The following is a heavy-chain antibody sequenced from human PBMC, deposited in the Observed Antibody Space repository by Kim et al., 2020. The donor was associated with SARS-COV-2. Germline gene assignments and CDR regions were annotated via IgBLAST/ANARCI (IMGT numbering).Heavy chain of an antibody. V-gene: IGHV3-30*18. CDR2: IGADGITK. J-gene: IGHJ2*01. CDR3: AKEENWRHWYFDL. Sequence: GGSLRLSCAASGFTFSAYSIHWVRQAPGKGLVWVAVIGADGITKYYADSVKGRFTISRDNSEDTVYLQMNSLRPEDTAVYYCAKEENWRHWYFDLWGRGT. CDR1: GFTFSAYS. D-gene: IGHD1-1*01.